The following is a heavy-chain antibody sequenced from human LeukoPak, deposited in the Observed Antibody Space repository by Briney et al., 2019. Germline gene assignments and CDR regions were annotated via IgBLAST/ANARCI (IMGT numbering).Heavy chain of an antibody. CDR3: VRGGELVGSYFDY. D-gene: IGHD3-16*01. J-gene: IGHJ4*02. Sequence: GGSLRLSCAASGFTFSSYATSWVRQAPGKGLEWVSAISGSGGSTYYADSVKGRFTISRDNAKNSLYLQINSLRAEDTALYYCVRGGELVGSYFDYWGPGTLVTVSS. CDR1: GFTFSSYA. CDR2: ISGSGGST. V-gene: IGHV3-23*01.